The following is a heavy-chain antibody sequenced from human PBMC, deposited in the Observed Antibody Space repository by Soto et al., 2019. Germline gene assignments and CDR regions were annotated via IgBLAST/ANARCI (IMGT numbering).Heavy chain of an antibody. Sequence: EVQLVESGGGLIQPGGSLRLSCAASGFTVSSNYMSWVRQAPGKGLEWVSVIYSGGSTYYTDSVKGRFTISRDNSKNTRYLQMNSLRAEDTAVYYCERARMVSDGLGDDYYYGMYVWCQGTTVTVSS. V-gene: IGHV3-53*01. CDR1: GFTVSSNY. J-gene: IGHJ6*02. CDR2: IYSGGST. CDR3: ERARMVSDGLGDDYYYGMYV. D-gene: IGHD2-8*01.